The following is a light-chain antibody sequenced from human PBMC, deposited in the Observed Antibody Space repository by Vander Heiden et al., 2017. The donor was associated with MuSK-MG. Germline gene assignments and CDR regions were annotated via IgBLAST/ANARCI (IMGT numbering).Light chain of an antibody. CDR2: YDS. J-gene: IGLJ3*02. CDR3: QVWDSSRDHRAM. V-gene: IGLV3-21*04. Sequence: SYVLTQPPSVSVAPGETARMTCGGTNIGDKTVHWYQQRPVQAPLLVLFYDSERPSGIPERFSCSNSGNTATLTISRVEAGEEADYFCQVWDSSRDHRAMFGGGTKLTVL. CDR1: NIGDKT.